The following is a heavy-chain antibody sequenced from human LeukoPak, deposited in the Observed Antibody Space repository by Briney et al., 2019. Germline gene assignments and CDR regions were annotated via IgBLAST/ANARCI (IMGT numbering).Heavy chain of an antibody. Sequence: PGGSLRLSCAASGFTFSSYWMSWVRQAPGKGLEWVANIKQDGSGKYYVDSVKGRFTISRDNAKNSLYLQMNSLRAEDTAVYYCARSPDRITMIVVRALYYFDYWGQGTLVTVSS. CDR1: GFTFSSYW. D-gene: IGHD3-22*01. V-gene: IGHV3-7*01. CDR2: IKQDGSGK. CDR3: ARSPDRITMIVVRALYYFDY. J-gene: IGHJ4*02.